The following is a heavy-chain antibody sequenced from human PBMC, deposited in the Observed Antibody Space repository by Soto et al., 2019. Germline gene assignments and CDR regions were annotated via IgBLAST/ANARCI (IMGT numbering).Heavy chain of an antibody. CDR2: ISAYNGNT. V-gene: IGHV1-18*01. D-gene: IGHD6-19*01. J-gene: IGHJ6*02. CDR3: ASSDSSGWFEATYYYYGMDV. CDR1: GYTFTSYG. Sequence: GASVKVSCKASGYTFTSYGISWVRQAPGQGLEWMGWISAYNGNTNYAQKLQGRVTMTTDTSTSTAYMELRSLRSDDTAVYYCASSDSSGWFEATYYYYGMDVWGQGTTVTVSS.